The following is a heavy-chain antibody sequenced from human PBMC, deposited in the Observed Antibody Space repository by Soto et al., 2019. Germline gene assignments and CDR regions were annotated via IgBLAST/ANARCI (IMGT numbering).Heavy chain of an antibody. D-gene: IGHD3-10*01. J-gene: IGHJ4*02. V-gene: IGHV1-3*05. CDR2: INAGNSNT. CDR1: GYTFTSYA. CDR3: ARGGPPIDY. Sequence: QVQLVQSGAEEKKPGASVKVSCKASGYTFTSYAMHWVRQAPGQRLEWMGWINAGNSNTKYSQKFQGRVSITRDTSASTGYMELSSLRSEDTAVYYCARGGPPIDYWGQGTLVTVSS.